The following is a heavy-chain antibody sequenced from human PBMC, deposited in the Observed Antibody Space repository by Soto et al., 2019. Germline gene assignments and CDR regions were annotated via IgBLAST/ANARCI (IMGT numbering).Heavy chain of an antibody. Sequence: QVQLVQSGAEVKQPGASVKVSCKASGYTFTSYGINWVRQAPGQGFEWLGWISAHNGATNYAQKLQGRATLTKDTSTSTAYMELRSLRSDETAIYYCSRWPDCSITSCYTEWFDPWGQGTLVTVSS. V-gene: IGHV1-18*01. CDR2: ISAHNGAT. CDR3: SRWPDCSITSCYTEWFDP. CDR1: GYTFTSYG. J-gene: IGHJ5*02. D-gene: IGHD2-2*02.